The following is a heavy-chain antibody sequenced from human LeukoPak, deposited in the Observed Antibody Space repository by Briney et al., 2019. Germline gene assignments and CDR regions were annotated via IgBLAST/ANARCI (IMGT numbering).Heavy chain of an antibody. CDR2: IYYSGST. D-gene: IGHD6-13*01. J-gene: IGHJ6*03. CDR3: ARGYSSSWYYYYYYIDV. CDR1: GGSISSSSYY. V-gene: IGHV4-39*07. Sequence: SETLSLTCTVSGGSISSSSYYWGWVRQPPGRGREWVGSIYYSGSTYYNPSLKSRVTISVDTSTNPFSLKLSSVTAADTAVYYCARGYSSSWYYYYYYIDVWSKGTTVTVSS.